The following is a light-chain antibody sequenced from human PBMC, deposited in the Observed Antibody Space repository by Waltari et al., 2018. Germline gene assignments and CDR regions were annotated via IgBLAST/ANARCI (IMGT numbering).Light chain of an antibody. CDR2: KAS. V-gene: IGKV1-5*03. CDR3: QQYNYCGT. J-gene: IGKJ1*01. Sequence: DIQMTQSPSTLSASVGDRVTITCRASQNIYSWLAWYQQKPGKAPKLLIDKASSLESGVPSRFSGSGSGTEFTLTISSLQSDDFATYYCQQYNYCGTFGQGTKVEIK. CDR1: QNIYSW.